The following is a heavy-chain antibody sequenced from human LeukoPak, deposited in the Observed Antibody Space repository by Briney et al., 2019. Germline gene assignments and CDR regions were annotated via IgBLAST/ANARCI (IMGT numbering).Heavy chain of an antibody. V-gene: IGHV3-35*01. J-gene: IGHJ6*02. CDR3: ARGNSGYYYYYGMDV. CDR1: GFTFSNSD. D-gene: IGHD2/OR15-2a*01. CDR2: VSWNGSRT. Sequence: PGGSLRLSCAASGFTFSNSDMNWVHQAPGKGLEWVSGVSWNGSRTHYADSVKGRFIISRDNSRNTLYLQTNSLRAEDTAVYYCARGNSGYYYYYGMDVWGQGTTVTVSS.